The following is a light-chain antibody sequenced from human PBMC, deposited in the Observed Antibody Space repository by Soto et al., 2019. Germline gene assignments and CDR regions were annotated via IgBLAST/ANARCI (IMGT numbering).Light chain of an antibody. V-gene: IGKV1-27*01. CDR1: QGISNY. J-gene: IGKJ1*01. CDR2: AAS. CDR3: QKYNSAPWT. Sequence: DIQMTQSPSSLSASVGDRVTITCRASQGISNYLAWYQQKPGKVPKLLIYAASTLQSGVPSRFSGSGSGTDFTLTISSVQPEEVETYYCQKYNSAPWTVGQGTKVEIK.